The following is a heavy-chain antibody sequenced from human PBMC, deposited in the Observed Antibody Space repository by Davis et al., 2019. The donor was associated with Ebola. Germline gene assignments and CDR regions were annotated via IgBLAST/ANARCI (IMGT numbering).Heavy chain of an antibody. CDR2: ISSSGSTI. J-gene: IGHJ4*02. CDR1: GFTFSSYE. Sequence: GESLKISCAASGFTFSSYEMNWVRQAPGKGLEWVSYISSSGSTIYYADSVKGRFTISRDNAKNSLYLQMNSLRAEDTAVYYCARVGRLYSSSWYAIDYWGQGTLVTVSS. D-gene: IGHD6-13*01. CDR3: ARVGRLYSSSWYAIDY. V-gene: IGHV3-48*03.